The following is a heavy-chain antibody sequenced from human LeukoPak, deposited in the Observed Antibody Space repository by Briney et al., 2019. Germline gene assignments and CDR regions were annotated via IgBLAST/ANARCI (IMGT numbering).Heavy chain of an antibody. CDR2: IYTSGST. CDR1: GGSISSYY. CDR3: ARDVGEGFYYDSSGYGNGFDY. V-gene: IGHV4-4*07. J-gene: IGHJ4*02. Sequence: PSETLSLTCTVSGGSISSYYWSWIRQPAGKGLEWIGRIYTSGSTNYNPSLKSRVTMSVDTSKNQFSLKLSSVTAADTAVYYCARDVGEGFYYDSSGYGNGFDYWGQGTLVTVSS. D-gene: IGHD3-22*01.